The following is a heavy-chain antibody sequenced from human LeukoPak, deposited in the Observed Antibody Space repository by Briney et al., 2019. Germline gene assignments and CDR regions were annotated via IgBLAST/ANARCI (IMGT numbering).Heavy chain of an antibody. D-gene: IGHD6-19*01. CDR2: ISAYNGNT. Sequence: ASMKVSCKASGYTFTSYGISWVRQGPGPGLEWMGWISAYNGNTNYAQKLQGRVTMTTDASTSTAYMELRSLRSDDTAVYYCARFSYSSGWYDYWGQGTLVTVSS. CDR1: GYTFTSYG. J-gene: IGHJ4*02. V-gene: IGHV1-18*01. CDR3: ARFSYSSGWYDY.